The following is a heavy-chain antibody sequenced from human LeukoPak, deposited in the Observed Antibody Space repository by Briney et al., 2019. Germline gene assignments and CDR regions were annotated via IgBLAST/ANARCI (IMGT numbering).Heavy chain of an antibody. J-gene: IGHJ4*02. CDR2: IWCDGSNK. CDR1: GFTFSSYG. V-gene: IGHV3-33*06. Sequence: GGSLRLSCAASGFTFSSYGMHWVRQAPGKGLEWVAVIWCDGSNKYYADSVKGRFTISRDNSKNTLYLQMNTLRAEDTAVYYCAKDPLGYWGQGTLVTVSS. CDR3: AKDPLGY.